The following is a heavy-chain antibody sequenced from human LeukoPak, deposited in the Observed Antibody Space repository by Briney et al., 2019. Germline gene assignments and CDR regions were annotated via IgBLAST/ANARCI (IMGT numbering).Heavy chain of an antibody. CDR2: IYYSGST. V-gene: IGHV4-39*01. J-gene: IGHJ4*02. CDR1: GGSISSSSYY. CDR3: ARGGCSGGSCYLFDY. D-gene: IGHD2-15*01. Sequence: PSETLSLTCTVSGGSISSSSYYWGWIRQPPGKGLEWIGSIYYSGSTYYNPSLKSRVTISVDTSQNQFSLKLSSVTAADTAVYYCARGGCSGGSCYLFDYWGQGALVTVSS.